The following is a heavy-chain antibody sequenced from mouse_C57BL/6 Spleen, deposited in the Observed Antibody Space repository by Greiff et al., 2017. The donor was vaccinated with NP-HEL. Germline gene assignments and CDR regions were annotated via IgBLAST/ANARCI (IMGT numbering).Heavy chain of an antibody. CDR2: IDPSDSET. J-gene: IGHJ4*01. D-gene: IGHD1-1*01. Sequence: QVQLQQPGAELVRPGSSVKLSCKASGYTFTSYWMHWVKQRPIQGLEWIGNIDPSDSETHYNQKFKDKATLTVDKSSSTAYMQLSSLTSDDSAVYYCARSGYYYGSSYAMDYWGQGTSVTVSS. V-gene: IGHV1-52*01. CDR1: GYTFTSYW. CDR3: ARSGYYYGSSYAMDY.